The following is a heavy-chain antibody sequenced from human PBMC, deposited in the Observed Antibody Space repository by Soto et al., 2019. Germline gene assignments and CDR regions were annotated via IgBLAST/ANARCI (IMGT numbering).Heavy chain of an antibody. D-gene: IGHD2-15*01. V-gene: IGHV4-30-2*01. CDR3: AREARGYCSAGSCYYNWFDP. CDR2: IYHSGST. CDR1: GGSISSGGYS. J-gene: IGHJ5*02. Sequence: SETLSLTCAVSGGSISSGGYSWSWIRQPPGKGLEWIGYIYHSGSTYYNPSLKSRVTISVDRSKNQFSLKLSSVTAAETAVYYCAREARGYCSAGSCYYNWFDPWDQGPRVTVSS.